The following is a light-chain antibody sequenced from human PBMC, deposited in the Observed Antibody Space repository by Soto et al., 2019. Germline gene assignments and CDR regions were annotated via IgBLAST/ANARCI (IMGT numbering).Light chain of an antibody. J-gene: IGKJ1*01. CDR2: LGS. CDR3: MQGTHWPRT. Sequence: DIVMTQSPLSLPVTPGEPASISCRSSQSLLHSNGYDYLGWYLQKPGQSPQLLIYLGSNRASGVPDRFSGRGSGTDFTLKISRVEADDVGVYYCMQGTHWPRTFGQGTKVDIK. CDR1: QSLLHSNGYDY. V-gene: IGKV2-28*01.